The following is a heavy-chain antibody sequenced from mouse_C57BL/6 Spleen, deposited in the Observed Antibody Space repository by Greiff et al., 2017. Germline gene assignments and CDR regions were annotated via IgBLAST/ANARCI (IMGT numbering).Heavy chain of an antibody. CDR1: GYAFSSYW. Sequence: VQLQQSGAELVKPGASVKISCKASGYAFSSYWMNWVKQRPGKGLEWIGQIYPGDGDTNYNGKFKGKATLTADKSSSTAYMQLSSLTSEDSAVYFCARSSYYSNFDYAMDYWGQGTSVTGPS. CDR3: ARSSYYSNFDYAMDY. J-gene: IGHJ4*01. CDR2: IYPGDGDT. D-gene: IGHD2-5*01. V-gene: IGHV1-80*01.